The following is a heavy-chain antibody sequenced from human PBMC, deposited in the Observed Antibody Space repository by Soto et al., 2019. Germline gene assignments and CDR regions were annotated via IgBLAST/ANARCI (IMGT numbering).Heavy chain of an antibody. D-gene: IGHD3-10*01. Sequence: PSETLSLTCAVSGGSIGGVGYSWSWIRQPPGGGLEWIGYMYHSGTFLKSPSLKTRLTMSLGMSKNQFSLTLNSMTAADTAVYYCARAQFYSGSGNYNHLMFDAWGQGIQVTVSS. CDR3: ARAQFYSGSGNYNHLMFDA. CDR2: MYHSGTF. J-gene: IGHJ5*02. CDR1: GGSIGGVGYS. V-gene: IGHV4-30-2*01.